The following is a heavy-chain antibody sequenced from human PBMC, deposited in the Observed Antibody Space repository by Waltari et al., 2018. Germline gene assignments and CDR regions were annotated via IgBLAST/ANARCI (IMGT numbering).Heavy chain of an antibody. CDR1: GYTFTGYY. Sequence: QVQLVQSGAEVKKPGASVKVSCKASGYTFTGYYMHWVRQAPGQGLEWMGRINPNSGGTNYAQKFQGRVTMTRDTSISTAYMELSRLRSDDTAVYYCARGSGSSSWYFRFDPWGQGTLVTVSS. V-gene: IGHV1-2*06. J-gene: IGHJ5*02. CDR2: INPNSGGT. CDR3: ARGSGSSSWYFRFDP. D-gene: IGHD6-13*01.